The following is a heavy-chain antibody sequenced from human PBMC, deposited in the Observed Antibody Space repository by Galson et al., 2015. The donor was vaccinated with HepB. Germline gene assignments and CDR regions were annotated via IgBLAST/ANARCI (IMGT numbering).Heavy chain of an antibody. D-gene: IGHD6-13*01. CDR1: GGSISSSNW. Sequence: ETLSLTCAVSGGSISSSNWWSWVRQPPGKGLEWIGEIYHSGSTNYNPSLKSRVTISVDKSKNQFSLKLSSVTAADTAVYYCARAYSSSWYYFDYWGQGTLVTVSS. CDR3: ARAYSSSWYYFDY. CDR2: IYHSGST. V-gene: IGHV4-4*02. J-gene: IGHJ4*02.